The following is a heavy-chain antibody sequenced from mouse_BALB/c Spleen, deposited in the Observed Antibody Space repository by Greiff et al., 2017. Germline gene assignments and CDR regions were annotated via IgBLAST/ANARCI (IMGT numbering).Heavy chain of an antibody. D-gene: IGHD1-1*01. Sequence: VKLMESGPELVKPGASVKMSCKASGYTFTDYVISWVKQRPGQGLEWIGNIYPGSGSTNYDEKFKSKATLTVDKSSSTAYMQLSSLTSEDSAVYYCTSITTVVDSFAYWGQGTLVTVSA. CDR3: TSITTVVDSFAY. CDR1: GYTFTDYV. CDR2: IYPGSGST. V-gene: IGHV1-55*01. J-gene: IGHJ3*01.